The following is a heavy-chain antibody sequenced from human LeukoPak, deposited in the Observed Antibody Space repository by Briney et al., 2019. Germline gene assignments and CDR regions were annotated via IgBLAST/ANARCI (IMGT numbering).Heavy chain of an antibody. D-gene: IGHD3-22*01. CDR1: GFTFSSYA. CDR2: IPSDGSNK. Sequence: PGGSLRLSCAASGFTFSSYATHWVRQAPGKGLEWVAVIPSDGSNKYYADSVKGRFTISRDNSKNTLYLQMNSLRAEDTAVYYCARDHGRNYYYDSSGTRTYYYYGMDVWGQGTTVTVSS. V-gene: IGHV3-30-3*01. J-gene: IGHJ6*02. CDR3: ARDHGRNYYYDSSGTRTYYYYGMDV.